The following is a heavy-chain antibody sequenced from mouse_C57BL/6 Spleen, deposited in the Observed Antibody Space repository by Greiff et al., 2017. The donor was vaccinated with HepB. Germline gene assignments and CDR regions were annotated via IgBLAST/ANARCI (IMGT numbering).Heavy chain of an antibody. CDR2: ISDGGSYT. CDR3: ARGLIYDGYYGAMDY. V-gene: IGHV5-4*01. CDR1: GFTFSSYA. Sequence: EVHLVESGGGLVKPGGSLKLSCAASGFTFSSYAMSWVRQTPEKRLEWVATISDGGSYTYYPDNVKGRFTISRDNAKNNLYLQMSHLKSEDTAMYYCARGLIYDGYYGAMDYWGQGTSVTVSS. D-gene: IGHD2-3*01. J-gene: IGHJ4*01.